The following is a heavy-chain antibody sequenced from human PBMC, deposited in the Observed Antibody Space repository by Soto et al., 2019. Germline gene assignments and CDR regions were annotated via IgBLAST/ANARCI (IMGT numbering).Heavy chain of an antibody. V-gene: IGHV4-34*01. Sequence: QVQLQQWGAGLLKPSETLSLTCAVYGGSFSDYYWSWIRQPPGKGLEWIGEINHSGYTNYNPSLKSRVTISVDTSKIQFSLNLSSVTAADTAIYYCARRGYYYGSGRPSYWFDPWGQGTLVTVSS. J-gene: IGHJ5*02. CDR3: ARRGYYYGSGRPSYWFDP. CDR2: INHSGYT. CDR1: GGSFSDYY. D-gene: IGHD3-10*01.